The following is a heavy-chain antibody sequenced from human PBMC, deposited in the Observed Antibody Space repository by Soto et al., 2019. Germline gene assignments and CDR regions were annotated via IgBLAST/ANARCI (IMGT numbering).Heavy chain of an antibody. CDR3: ARDLGDDYVWGSYRSTNKNYYYYGMDV. CDR1: GFTFSSYG. V-gene: IGHV3-33*01. J-gene: IGHJ6*02. Sequence: PGGSLRLSCVASGFTFSSYGMHWVRQAPGKGLEWVAVIWYDGSNKYYADSVKGRFTISRDNSKNTLYLQMNSLRAEDTAVYYCARDLGDDYVWGSYRSTNKNYYYYGMDVWGQGTTVTVSS. CDR2: IWYDGSNK. D-gene: IGHD3-16*02.